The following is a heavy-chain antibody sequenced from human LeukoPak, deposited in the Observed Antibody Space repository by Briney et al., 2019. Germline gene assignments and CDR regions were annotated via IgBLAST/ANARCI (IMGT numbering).Heavy chain of an antibody. Sequence: GGSLRLSCAASGFTFNNYAMSWVRQAPGKGLEWVSAISASGGTTYYADSVKGRFTISRDNSENTLFLQMNSLRAEDTAVYYCAKDGVGATSLDCWGQGTLVTVSS. CDR3: AKDGVGATSLDC. V-gene: IGHV3-23*01. CDR2: ISASGGTT. CDR1: GFTFNNYA. D-gene: IGHD1-26*01. J-gene: IGHJ4*02.